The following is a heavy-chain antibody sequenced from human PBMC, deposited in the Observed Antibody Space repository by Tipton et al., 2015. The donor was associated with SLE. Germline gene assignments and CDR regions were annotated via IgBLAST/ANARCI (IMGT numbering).Heavy chain of an antibody. CDR2: ISAYNGNT. CDR3: ARALLLDWFDFDY. D-gene: IGHD3/OR15-3a*01. J-gene: IGHJ4*02. V-gene: IGHV1-18*01. Sequence: QLVQSGAEVKKPGASVKVSCKASGYTFTNYGISWVRQAPGQGLEWMGWISAYNGNTNYAQKVQGRVTMTTDTSTSTAYMDPRSLRSNDTAVYYCARALLLDWFDFDYWGQGTLVTVSS. CDR1: GYTFTNYG.